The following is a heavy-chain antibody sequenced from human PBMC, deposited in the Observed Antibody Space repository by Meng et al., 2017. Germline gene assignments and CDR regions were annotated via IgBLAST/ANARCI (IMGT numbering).Heavy chain of an antibody. J-gene: IGHJ3*02. CDR2: ISYDGSNK. CDR3: ASGDYGGNSGAFDI. D-gene: IGHD4-23*01. Sequence: GESLKISCAASGFTFSSYAMHWVRQAPGKGLEWVSVISYDGSNKYYADSVKGRFTISRDNSKNTLYLQMNSLRAEDTAGYYCASGDYGGNSGAFDIWGQGTMVTVSS. V-gene: IGHV3-30*04. CDR1: GFTFSSYA.